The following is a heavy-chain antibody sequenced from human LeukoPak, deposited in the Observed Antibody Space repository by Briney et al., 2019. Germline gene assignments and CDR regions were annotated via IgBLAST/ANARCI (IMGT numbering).Heavy chain of an antibody. Sequence: GSLRLSCAASGFTFRSYCMHWVPQAPGKGLEWGAFIRYDGSNKYYADSVKGRFTISRDNSKNTLYLQMNSLRAEDTAVYYCAKDPYYYGSETVYWGQGTLVTVSS. CDR2: IRYDGSNK. J-gene: IGHJ4*02. CDR3: AKDPYYYGSETVY. V-gene: IGHV3-30*02. CDR1: GFTFRSYC. D-gene: IGHD3-10*01.